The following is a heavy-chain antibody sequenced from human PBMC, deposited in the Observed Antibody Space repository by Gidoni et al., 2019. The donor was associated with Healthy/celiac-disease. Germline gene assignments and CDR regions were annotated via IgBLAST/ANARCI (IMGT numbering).Heavy chain of an antibody. Sequence: EVQLVESGGGLVQPGGSLRLSCAASGFTFSSYSMNWVRQAPGKGLEWVSSISSSSSTIYYVDSVNGRFTISRDNAKNSLYLQMNSLRDEDTAVYYCARGEVDYYDSSGYYYWGQGTLVTVSS. CDR3: ARGEVDYYDSSGYYY. D-gene: IGHD3-22*01. V-gene: IGHV3-48*02. J-gene: IGHJ4*02. CDR2: ISSSSSTI. CDR1: GFTFSSYS.